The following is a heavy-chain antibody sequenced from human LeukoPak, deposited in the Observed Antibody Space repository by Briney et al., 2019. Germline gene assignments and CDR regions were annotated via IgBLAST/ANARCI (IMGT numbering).Heavy chain of an antibody. J-gene: IGHJ6*02. CDR3: ARDPYLPYREDYYYYGMDV. V-gene: IGHV1-46*01. CDR1: GYTFTSYD. D-gene: IGHD1-14*01. Sequence: ASVKVSCKASGYTFTSYDINWVRQATGQGLEWMGIINPSGGSTSYAQKFQGRVTMTRDTSTSTVYMELSSLRSEDTAVYYCARDPYLPYREDYYYYGMDVWGQGTTVTVSS. CDR2: INPSGGST.